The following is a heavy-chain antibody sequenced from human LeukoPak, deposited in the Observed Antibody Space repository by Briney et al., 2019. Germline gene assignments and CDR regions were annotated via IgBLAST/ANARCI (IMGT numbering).Heavy chain of an antibody. Sequence: PGGSLRLSCAASGFSFSGHEMNWIRQPPGKGLEWIGEINPNGYSNYNSSLKSRVTISLDTSKNQFSLKLTSVTAADTVVYFCARGRDIRVLHILHYYYNALEFWGQGTTVTVSS. CDR1: GFSFSGHE. CDR3: ARGRDIRVLHILHYYYNALEF. V-gene: IGHV4-34*01. D-gene: IGHD2-15*01. J-gene: IGHJ6*02. CDR2: INPNGYS.